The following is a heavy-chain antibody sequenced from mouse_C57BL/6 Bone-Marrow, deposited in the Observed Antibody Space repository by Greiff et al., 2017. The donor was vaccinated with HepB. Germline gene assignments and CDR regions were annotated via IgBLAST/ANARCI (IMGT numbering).Heavy chain of an antibody. Sequence: EVKLMESGGGLVQPGGSLKLSCAASGFTFSDYYMYWVRQTPEKRLEWVAYISNGGGSTYYPDTVKGRFTISRDNAKNTLYLQMSRLKSEDTAMYYCARQGRPTMVTTTASFAYWGQGTLVTVSA. J-gene: IGHJ3*01. D-gene: IGHD2-9*01. V-gene: IGHV5-12*01. CDR1: GFTFSDYY. CDR3: ARQGRPTMVTTTASFAY. CDR2: ISNGGGST.